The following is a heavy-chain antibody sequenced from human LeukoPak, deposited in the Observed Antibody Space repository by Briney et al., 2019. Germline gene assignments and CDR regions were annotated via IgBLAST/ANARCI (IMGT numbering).Heavy chain of an antibody. V-gene: IGHV1-8*01. CDR1: GYTFTSYD. J-gene: IGHJ6*02. CDR3: ARTGRFSYYYGSGSYYKDGMDV. CDR2: MNPNSGNT. D-gene: IGHD3-10*01. Sequence: GASVKVSCKASGYTFTSYDINWVRQATGQGLEWMGWMNPNSGNTGYAQKFQGRVTMTRNTSISTAYMELSSLRSEDTAVYYCARTGRFSYYYGSGSYYKDGMDVWGQGATVTVSS.